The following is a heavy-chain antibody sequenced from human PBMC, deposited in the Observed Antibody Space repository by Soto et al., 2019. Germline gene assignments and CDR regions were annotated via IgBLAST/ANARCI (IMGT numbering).Heavy chain of an antibody. Sequence: SETLSLTCAVYGGSFSGYYWSWIRQPPGKGLEWIGEINHSGSTNYNPSLKSRVTISVDTSKNQFSLKLSSVTAADTAVYYCARMVRGVINYYYYYYMDVWGKGTTVTVS. V-gene: IGHV4-34*01. J-gene: IGHJ6*03. D-gene: IGHD3-10*01. CDR3: ARMVRGVINYYYYYYMDV. CDR2: INHSGST. CDR1: GGSFSGYY.